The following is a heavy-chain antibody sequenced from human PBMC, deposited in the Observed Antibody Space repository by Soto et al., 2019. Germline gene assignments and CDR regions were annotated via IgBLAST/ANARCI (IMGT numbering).Heavy chain of an antibody. V-gene: IGHV1-46*03. J-gene: IGHJ6*03. Sequence: QVQLVQSVAEVKKPGASVKVSCKASGYTFTSYYMHWVRQAPGQGLEWMGIINPSGGSTSYAQTFQGRVTMTRDTSTSTVYMELSSLRSEDTAVYYCASANCSSTSCPPYYYYYYYMDVWGKGTTVTVSS. CDR1: GYTFTSYY. D-gene: IGHD2-2*01. CDR3: ASANCSSTSCPPYYYYYYYMDV. CDR2: INPSGGST.